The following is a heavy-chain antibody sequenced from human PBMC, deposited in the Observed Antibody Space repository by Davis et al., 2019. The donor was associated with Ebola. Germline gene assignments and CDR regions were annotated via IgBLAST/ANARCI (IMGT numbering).Heavy chain of an antibody. CDR2: ISSSGSTI. D-gene: IGHD2-2*01. CDR1: GFTFSDYY. CDR3: ARDRIVVVPAATLWYYYGMDV. J-gene: IGHJ6*04. Sequence: GESLKISCAASGFTFSDYYMSWIRQAPGKGLEWVSYISSSGSTIYYADSVKGRFTISRDNAKNSLYLQMNSLRAEDTAVYYCARDRIVVVPAATLWYYYGMDVWGKGTTVTVSS. V-gene: IGHV3-11*01.